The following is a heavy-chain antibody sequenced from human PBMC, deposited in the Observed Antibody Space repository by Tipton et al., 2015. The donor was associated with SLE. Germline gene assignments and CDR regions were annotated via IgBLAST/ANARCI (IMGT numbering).Heavy chain of an antibody. CDR1: GRSFIGSY. Sequence: TLSLTCAVYGRSFIGSYWTWIRQPPGKGLEWIGDIDHSGVTHYNPSLKSRVTISRDTSGNQFSLKVTSVTAADTAVYYCARRPANNSQFDYWGQGMLVTVSS. CDR3: ARRPANNSQFDY. V-gene: IGHV4-34*01. CDR2: IDHSGVT. D-gene: IGHD2-15*01. J-gene: IGHJ4*02.